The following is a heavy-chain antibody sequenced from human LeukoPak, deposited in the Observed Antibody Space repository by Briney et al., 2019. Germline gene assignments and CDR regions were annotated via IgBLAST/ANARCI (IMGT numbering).Heavy chain of an antibody. V-gene: IGHV4-39*01. CDR2: IYYSGST. CDR3: TRMTPNIRGTDY. CDR1: GGSISSSSYY. Sequence: PSESLSLTCTVSGGSISSSSYYWGWIRQPPGKGLEWIGSIYYSGSTYYNPSLKSRVTISVDTSKNQFSLKLSSVTAADTAVYYCTRMTPNIRGTDYWGQGTLVSVST. J-gene: IGHJ4*02. D-gene: IGHD2/OR15-2a*01.